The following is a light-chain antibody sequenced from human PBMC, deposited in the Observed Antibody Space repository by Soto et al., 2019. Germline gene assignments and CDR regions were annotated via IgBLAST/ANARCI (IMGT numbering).Light chain of an antibody. Sequence: QSVLTQPASVSGSPGQSFTISCTGTRSDVGGYNYVYWHQQHPGKAPKLMIYDVTNRPSGVSDRFSGSKSGNTASLTISGLQAEDEADYYCSSYTSSSTYVFGAGTKLTVL. V-gene: IGLV2-14*01. CDR2: DVT. CDR1: RSDVGGYNY. CDR3: SSYTSSSTYV. J-gene: IGLJ1*01.